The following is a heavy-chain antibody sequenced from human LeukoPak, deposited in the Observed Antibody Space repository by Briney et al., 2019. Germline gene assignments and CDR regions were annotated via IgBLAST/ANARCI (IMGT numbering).Heavy chain of an antibody. Sequence: GGSLRLSCAASKFIFSKYWMSWVRQAPGKGLEWVAGIKEDGSEKYYVDSVKGRFTISRQNAKSSLFLQMNSLRAEDTAVYYCARHRSGGSQDDAFDIWGQGTMVTVSS. J-gene: IGHJ3*02. CDR2: IKEDGSEK. CDR1: KFIFSKYW. D-gene: IGHD2-15*01. CDR3: ARHRSGGSQDDAFDI. V-gene: IGHV3-7*01.